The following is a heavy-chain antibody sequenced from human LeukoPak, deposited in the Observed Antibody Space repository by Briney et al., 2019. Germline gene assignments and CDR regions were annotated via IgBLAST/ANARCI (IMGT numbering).Heavy chain of an antibody. CDR2: IPYSGST. CDR3: ARRSPGGAANY. CDR1: GGSISSYY. V-gene: IGHV4-59*01. D-gene: IGHD1-26*01. Sequence: SETLSLTCTVSGGSISSYYWSWIRQPPGKGLEWIGYIPYSGSTNYYPSLKSRVTISVDTSKNQFSLKLSSVTAADTAVYYCARRSPGGAANYWGQGTLVTVSS. J-gene: IGHJ4*02.